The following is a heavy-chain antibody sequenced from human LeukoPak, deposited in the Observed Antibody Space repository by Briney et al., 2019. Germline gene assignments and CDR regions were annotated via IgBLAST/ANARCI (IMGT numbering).Heavy chain of an antibody. CDR1: GFTFSSYS. CDR2: ISSSSSYI. CDR3: ARDLRSPDCSGGSCYYLNPHWYFDL. Sequence: TGGSLRLSCAASGFTFSSYSMNWVRQAPGKGLEWVSSISSSSSYIYYADSVKGRFTISRDNAKNSLYLQMNSLRAEDTAVYYCARDLRSPDCSGGSCYYLNPHWYFDLWGRGTLVTVSS. J-gene: IGHJ2*01. V-gene: IGHV3-21*01. D-gene: IGHD2-15*01.